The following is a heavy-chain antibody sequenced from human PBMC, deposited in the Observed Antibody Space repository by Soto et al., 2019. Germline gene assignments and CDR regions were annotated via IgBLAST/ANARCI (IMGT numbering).Heavy chain of an antibody. V-gene: IGHV3-23*01. CDR2: ISGSDGST. CDR1: TFTFSSYT. J-gene: IGHJ4*02. D-gene: IGHD2-2*01. Sequence: GGSLRLSCAASTFTFSSYTMSWVRQTPGKGLEWISTISGSDGSTYYADSVKGRFTISRDNSKNTLYLQVNSLRAEDTAIYYCAKGRGGSTSSFDYWGQGTLVTVSS. CDR3: AKGRGGSTSSFDY.